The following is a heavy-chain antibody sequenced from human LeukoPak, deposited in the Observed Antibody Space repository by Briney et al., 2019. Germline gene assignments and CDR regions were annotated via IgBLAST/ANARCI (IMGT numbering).Heavy chain of an antibody. CDR1: GFIFSNYE. Sequence: PGGSLRLSCAASGFIFSNYEMNWVRQAPGKGLEWVANTKEDGSEKHYVDSVKGRFTISRDNAKNSLYLQMNSLRAEDTAVYYCARDRPYGSYDYWGQGSLVTVSS. CDR2: TKEDGSEK. CDR3: ARDRPYGSYDY. V-gene: IGHV3-7*01. J-gene: IGHJ4*02. D-gene: IGHD2-15*01.